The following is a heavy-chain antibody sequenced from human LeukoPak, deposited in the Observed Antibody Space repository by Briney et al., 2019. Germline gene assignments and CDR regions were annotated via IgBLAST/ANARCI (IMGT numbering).Heavy chain of an antibody. V-gene: IGHV5-51*01. Sequence: GESLKISCKGSGYSFTTFWIGWVRQMPGKGLEWVGIIYPGDSDTRYSPSFQGQVTISVDKSISTAYLQWSSLKASDTAMYYCARSRITTGIHWFDPWGQGTLVTVSS. D-gene: IGHD3-3*01. J-gene: IGHJ5*02. CDR2: IYPGDSDT. CDR3: ARSRITTGIHWFDP. CDR1: GYSFTTFW.